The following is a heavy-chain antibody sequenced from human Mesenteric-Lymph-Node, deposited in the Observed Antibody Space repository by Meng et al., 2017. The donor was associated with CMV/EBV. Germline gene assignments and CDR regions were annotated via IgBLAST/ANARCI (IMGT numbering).Heavy chain of an antibody. J-gene: IGHJ4*02. CDR3: ARGARWLYKGGVDY. D-gene: IGHD5-24*01. V-gene: IGHV3-21*01. CDR1: GFTFSTYS. Sequence: GGSLRLSCAASGFTFSTYSMNWVRQAPGKGLEWLSSITSNGLYIYDADSVKGRFTISRDNSKNTLYLQMNSLRAEDTAVYYCARGARWLYKGGVDYWGQGTLVTVSS. CDR2: ITSNGLYI.